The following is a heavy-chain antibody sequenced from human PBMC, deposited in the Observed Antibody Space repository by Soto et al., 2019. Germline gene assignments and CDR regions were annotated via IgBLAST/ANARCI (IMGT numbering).Heavy chain of an antibody. D-gene: IGHD3-10*01. CDR3: AHHGITLVRGVIRDFDY. CDR1: GFTFSSYA. Sequence: EVQLLESGGGLVQPGGSLRLSCAASGFTFSSYAMSWVRQAPGKGLEWVSAISGSGGSTYYADSVKGRFTSSRDNPKNTLYLQMNSLRAEDTAVYYCAHHGITLVRGVIRDFDYWGQGTLVTVSS. J-gene: IGHJ4*02. V-gene: IGHV3-23*01. CDR2: ISGSGGST.